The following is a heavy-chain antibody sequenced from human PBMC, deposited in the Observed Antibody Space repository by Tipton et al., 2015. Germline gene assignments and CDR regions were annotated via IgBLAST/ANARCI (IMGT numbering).Heavy chain of an antibody. V-gene: IGHV4-39*07. D-gene: IGHD2-15*01. CDR3: ARTLSCSGDSCYYYGMDV. Sequence: TLSLTCTVSGGSISGTSYYWGWIRQPPGKGLEWIGSIYESGSTYYNPSLKSRVTISLDTSKNQFSLKLSSVTAADTAMYYCARTLSCSGDSCYYYGMDVWGQGTAVTVSS. J-gene: IGHJ6*02. CDR1: GGSISGTSYY. CDR2: IYESGST.